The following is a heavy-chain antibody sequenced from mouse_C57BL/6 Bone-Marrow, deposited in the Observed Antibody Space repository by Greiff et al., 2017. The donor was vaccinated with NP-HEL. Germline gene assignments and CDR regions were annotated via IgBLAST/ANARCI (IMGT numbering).Heavy chain of an antibody. J-gene: IGHJ3*01. V-gene: IGHV1-15*01. Sequence: VQLQQSGAELVRPGASVTLSCKASGYTFTDYEMHWVKQTPVHGLEWIGAIDPETGGTAYNQKFKGKAILTADKSSSTAYMELRSLTSEDSAVYYCTRILFYYYGSSPWFAYWGQGTLVTVSA. CDR3: TRILFYYYGSSPWFAY. CDR2: IDPETGGT. D-gene: IGHD1-1*01. CDR1: GYTFTDYE.